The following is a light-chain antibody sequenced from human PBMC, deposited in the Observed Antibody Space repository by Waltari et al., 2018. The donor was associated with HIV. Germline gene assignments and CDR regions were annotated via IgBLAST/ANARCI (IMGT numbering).Light chain of an antibody. J-gene: IGLJ2*01. Sequence: QSVLTQPPSVSGAPGQRVTISCTGTSSNIGAGHDVHWYQQLPGTAPTLLIYANIHRPSGVPDRFSVSKSATSASLAITGLQAEDEADYFCQSYDSSLSAYVVFGGGTKLTVL. V-gene: IGLV1-40*01. CDR3: QSYDSSLSAYVV. CDR2: ANI. CDR1: SSNIGAGHD.